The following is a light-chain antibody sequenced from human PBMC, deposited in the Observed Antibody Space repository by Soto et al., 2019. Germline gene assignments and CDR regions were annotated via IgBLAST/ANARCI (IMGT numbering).Light chain of an antibody. J-gene: IGKJ5*01. CDR2: SAS. V-gene: IGKV1-39*01. CDR3: QQSFSTPT. CDR1: QSISSW. Sequence: DIQMTQSPSTLSRSVGGRVTITCRASQSISSWLAWYQQKPGKAPELLIYSASNLQSGVPSRFSGSGSGTDFTLTISGLQPEDFATYYCQQSFSTPTFGQGTRLEIK.